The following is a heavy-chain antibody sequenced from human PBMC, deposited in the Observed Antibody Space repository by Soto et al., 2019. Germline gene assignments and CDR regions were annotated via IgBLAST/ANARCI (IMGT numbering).Heavy chain of an antibody. CDR3: ARDKDPTRGTPGRGMDV. V-gene: IGHV1-2*04. Sequence: ASVKVSCKASGYTFTGYYMHWVRQAPGQGLEWMGWINPNSGGTNYAQKFQGWVTMTRDTSISTAYMELSRLRSDDTAVYCCARDKDPTRGTPGRGMDVWGQGTTVTVSS. CDR2: INPNSGGT. CDR1: GYTFTGYY. J-gene: IGHJ6*02. D-gene: IGHD3-16*01.